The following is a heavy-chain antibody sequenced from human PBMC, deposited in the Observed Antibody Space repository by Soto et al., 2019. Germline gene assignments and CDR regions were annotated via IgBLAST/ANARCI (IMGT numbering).Heavy chain of an antibody. CDR2: IKEDGSQK. V-gene: IGHV3-7*01. CDR1: GFNFSSYW. J-gene: IGHJ6*02. Sequence: PGGSLRLSCAASGFNFSSYWMTWVRQAPGKGLEWVANIKEDGSQKYYVDSVEGRFTISRDNSKNTLYLQMNSLRAEDTAVYYCAKDEVLVEVVARDYYGMDVWGQGTTVTVSS. CDR3: AKDEVLVEVVARDYYGMDV. D-gene: IGHD2-15*01.